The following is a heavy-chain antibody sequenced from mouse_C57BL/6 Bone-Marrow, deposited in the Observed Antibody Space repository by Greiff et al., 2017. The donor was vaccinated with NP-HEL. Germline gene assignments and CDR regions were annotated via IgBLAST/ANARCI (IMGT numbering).Heavy chain of an antibody. CDR2: INPSSGYT. CDR3: ARSYYGSSHYFDY. Sequence: VQLQESGAELARPGASVKMSCKASGYTFTSYTMHWVKQRPGQGLEWIGYINPSSGYTKYNQKFKDKATLTADKSSSTAYMQLSSLTSEDSAVYYCARSYYGSSHYFDYWGQGTTLTVSS. CDR1: GYTFTSYT. J-gene: IGHJ2*01. V-gene: IGHV1-4*01. D-gene: IGHD1-1*01.